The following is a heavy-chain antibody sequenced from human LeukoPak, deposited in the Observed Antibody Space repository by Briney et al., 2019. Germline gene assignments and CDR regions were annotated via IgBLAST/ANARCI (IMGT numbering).Heavy chain of an antibody. D-gene: IGHD3-16*01. J-gene: IGHJ5*02. CDR1: GYTFTGYY. Sequence: ASVKVSCKASGYTFTGYYMHWVRQAPGQGLEWMGWINPNSGGTNYAQKFQGRVTMTRDTSISTAYMELSRLRSDDTAVYYCARGKLAYTRNWFDPWGQGTLVTVSS. CDR3: ARGKLAYTRNWFDP. CDR2: INPNSGGT. V-gene: IGHV1-2*02.